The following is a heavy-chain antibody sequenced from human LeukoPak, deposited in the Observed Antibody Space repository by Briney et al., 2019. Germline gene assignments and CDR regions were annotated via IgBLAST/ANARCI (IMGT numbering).Heavy chain of an antibody. V-gene: IGHV1-24*01. J-gene: IGHJ4*02. Sequence: GASVKVSCKVSGYTLTELSMHWVRQAPGKGLEWMGGFDPEDGETIYAQKFQGRVTMTEDTSTDTAYMELSRLRSEDTAVYYCATSALGYCSSTSCHRDYWGQGTLVTVSS. CDR2: FDPEDGET. D-gene: IGHD2-2*01. CDR1: GYTLTELS. CDR3: ATSALGYCSSTSCHRDY.